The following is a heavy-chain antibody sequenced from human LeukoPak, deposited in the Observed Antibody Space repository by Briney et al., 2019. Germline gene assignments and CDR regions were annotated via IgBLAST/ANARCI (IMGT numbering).Heavy chain of an antibody. J-gene: IGHJ5*02. CDR1: GGSFSGYY. CDR2: ISHSGST. CDR3: ARGGRGTIFGVLRNWFDT. D-gene: IGHD3-3*01. Sequence: KSSETLSLTCAVYGGSFSGYYWSWIRQPPGKGLEWIGEISHSGSTNYNPSLKSRVTISVDTSKNQFSLKLSSVTAADTAVYYCARGGRGTIFGVLRNWFDTWGQGTLVTVSS. V-gene: IGHV4-34*01.